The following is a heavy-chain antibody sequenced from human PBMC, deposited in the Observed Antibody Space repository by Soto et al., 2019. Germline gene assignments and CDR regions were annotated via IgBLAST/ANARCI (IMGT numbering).Heavy chain of an antibody. Sequence: SVKVSCKASGGTFSSYAISWVRQAPGQGLEWMGGIIPIFGTANYAQKFQGRVTITADESTSTAYMELSSLRSEDTAVYYCARGSTYYDSSGQGAFDIRGQGTMVTV. CDR1: GGTFSSYA. D-gene: IGHD3-22*01. V-gene: IGHV1-69*13. CDR2: IIPIFGTA. CDR3: ARGSTYYDSSGQGAFDI. J-gene: IGHJ3*02.